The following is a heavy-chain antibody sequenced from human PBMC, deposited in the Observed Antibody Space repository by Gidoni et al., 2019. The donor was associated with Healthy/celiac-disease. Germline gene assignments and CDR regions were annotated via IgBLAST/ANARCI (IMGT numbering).Heavy chain of an antibody. CDR2: IIPIVGTA. CDR3: ARDARYYYDSSGYPFDY. D-gene: IGHD3-22*01. CDR1: GGTFSSYG. Sequence: VPLVQSGAEVTKPGSSVKVSCPASGGTFSSYGISWGRQAPGPGLEWLGGIIPIVGTANYAQKFQGRVTITAYESTSTAYMELSSLRSEDTAVYYCARDARYYYDSSGYPFDYWGQGTLVTVSS. J-gene: IGHJ4*02. V-gene: IGHV1-69*01.